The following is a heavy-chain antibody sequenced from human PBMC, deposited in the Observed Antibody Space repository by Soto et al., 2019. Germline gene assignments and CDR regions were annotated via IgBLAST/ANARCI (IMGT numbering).Heavy chain of an antibody. V-gene: IGHV1-18*01. CDR3: ARDVPTTLLAARSFDY. Sequence: GASVKVSCKASGYTFTSYGISWVRQAPGQGLEWMGWISAYNGNTNYAQKLQGRVTMTTDTSTSTAYMELRSLRSDDTAVYYCARDVPTTLLAARSFDYWGQGTLVTVYS. J-gene: IGHJ4*02. CDR1: GYTFTSYG. D-gene: IGHD6-6*01. CDR2: ISAYNGNT.